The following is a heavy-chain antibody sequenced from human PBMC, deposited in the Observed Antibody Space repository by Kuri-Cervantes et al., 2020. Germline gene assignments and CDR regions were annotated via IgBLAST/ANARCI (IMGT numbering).Heavy chain of an antibody. Sequence: GESLKISCAASGFTFSSYAMSWVRQAPGKGLEWVSAISGSGGSTYYADSVKGRFTISRDNAKNSLYLQMNGLRAEDTAVYYCARYKRTNNYYMDVWGKGTTVTVSS. CDR2: ISGSGGST. D-gene: IGHD5-18*01. J-gene: IGHJ6*03. CDR1: GFTFSSYA. V-gene: IGHV3-23*01. CDR3: ARYKRTNNYYMDV.